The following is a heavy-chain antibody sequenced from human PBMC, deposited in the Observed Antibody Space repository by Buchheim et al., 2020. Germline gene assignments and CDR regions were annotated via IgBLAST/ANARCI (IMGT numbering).Heavy chain of an antibody. CDR3: ARQDWNYNWFDP. V-gene: IGHV4-59*08. CDR1: GVSLSSDY. D-gene: IGHD1-7*01. J-gene: IGHJ5*02. CDR2: VYYTGAT. Sequence: QVQLQESGPGLVKASETLSLTCTVSGVSLSSDYWSWLRQPPGGGLEWIGYVYYTGATNYNSSLKSRVTISIDTSMNQFSLNLNSVTAADTAVYYCARQDWNYNWFDPWGQGSL.